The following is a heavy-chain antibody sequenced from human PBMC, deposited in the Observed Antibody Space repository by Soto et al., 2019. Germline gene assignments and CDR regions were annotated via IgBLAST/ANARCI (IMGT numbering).Heavy chain of an antibody. V-gene: IGHV2-5*02. CDR3: AHRATMTIFGLIIDNGIWFDP. D-gene: IGHD3-3*01. Sequence: QINLIESGPTLVKPTQTLTLTCTFSGFSLSTPGAAVGWVRQPPGRALEWLALIYWDGDKRYNASLGNRLTITKDTSMNQVVFTLTNVDPADTATYYCAHRATMTIFGLIIDNGIWFDPWGQGTRVIVSS. CDR1: GFSLSTPGAA. CDR2: IYWDGDK. J-gene: IGHJ5*02.